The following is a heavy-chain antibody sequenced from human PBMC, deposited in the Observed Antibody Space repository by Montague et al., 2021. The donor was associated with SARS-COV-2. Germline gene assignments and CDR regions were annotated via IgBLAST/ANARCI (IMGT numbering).Heavy chain of an antibody. Sequence: SETLSLTCSVSGYSISSGYYWGWIRQPPGKGLEWIGNIYHSGGTYYSPSLKSRVTVSVDTSKNQFSLRLSSVTAAVTAVYYCARWYYGSGSYPHWGQGTLVTVSS. V-gene: IGHV4-38-2*01. CDR2: IYHSGGT. CDR3: ARWYYGSGSYPH. D-gene: IGHD3-10*01. CDR1: GYSISSGYY. J-gene: IGHJ4*02.